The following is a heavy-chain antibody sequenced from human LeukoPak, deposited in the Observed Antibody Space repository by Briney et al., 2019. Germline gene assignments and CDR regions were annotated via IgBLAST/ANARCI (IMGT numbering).Heavy chain of an antibody. CDR1: GGSFSGYY. CDR2: INHSGST. D-gene: IGHD3-3*01. Sequence: SETLSLTCAVYGGSFSGYYWSWIRQPPGKGLEWIGEINHSGSTNYNPSLKSRVTISVDTPKNQFSLKLSSVTAADTAVYYCARAGGSGYFYWGQGTLVTVSS. V-gene: IGHV4-34*01. J-gene: IGHJ4*02. CDR3: ARAGGSGYFY.